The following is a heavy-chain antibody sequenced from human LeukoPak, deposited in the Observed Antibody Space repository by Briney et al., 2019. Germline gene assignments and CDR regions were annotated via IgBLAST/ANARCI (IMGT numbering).Heavy chain of an antibody. V-gene: IGHV3-23*01. CDR1: GFTFSSYA. CDR2: ITNSGGST. J-gene: IGHJ4*02. Sequence: PGGSLRLSCAASGFTFSSYAMSWVRQAPGKGLEWVSVITNSGGSTYYADSVKGRFTISRDNSKNTLYLEMNSLRAEDTAVYYCARGLGYNIYWGQGTLVTVSS. D-gene: IGHD1-1*01. CDR3: ARGLGYNIY.